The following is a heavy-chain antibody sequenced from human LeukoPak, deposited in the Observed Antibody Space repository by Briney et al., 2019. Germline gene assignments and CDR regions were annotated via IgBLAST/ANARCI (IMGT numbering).Heavy chain of an antibody. CDR3: AREKDTAMGKGAFDY. Sequence: PGASVKVSCKASGGTFSSYAISWVRQAPGQGLEWMGIINPSGGSTSYAQKFQGRVTMTRDTSTSTVYMELSSLRSEDTAVYYCAREKDTAMGKGAFDYWGQGTLVTVSS. CDR2: INPSGGST. J-gene: IGHJ4*02. D-gene: IGHD5-18*01. V-gene: IGHV1-46*01. CDR1: GGTFSSYA.